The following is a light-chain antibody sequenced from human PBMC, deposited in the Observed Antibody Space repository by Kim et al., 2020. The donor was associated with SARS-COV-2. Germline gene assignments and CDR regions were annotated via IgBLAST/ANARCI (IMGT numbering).Light chain of an antibody. J-gene: IGLJ3*02. V-gene: IGLV2-11*03. Sequence: GQSVTISCTGTSSDVGAHNSVSWFQQHPGRAPTLLIYAVTVRPSGVPDRVSGSKSGNTASLTISGLQAEDEADYYFTSYGGTYTWVFGGGTQLTVL. CDR3: TSYGGTYTWV. CDR1: SSDVGAHNS. CDR2: AVT.